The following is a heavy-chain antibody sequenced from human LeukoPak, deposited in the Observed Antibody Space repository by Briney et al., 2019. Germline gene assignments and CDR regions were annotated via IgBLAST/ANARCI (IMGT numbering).Heavy chain of an antibody. D-gene: IGHD3-10*01. CDR3: AKGNYYGSSGLGSTSFDY. J-gene: IGHJ4*02. V-gene: IGHV3-23*01. CDR1: GFTFSGYV. CDR2: ISNSGGST. Sequence: GGSLRLSCAASGFTFSGYVMSWVRQAPGKGLEWVSSISNSGGSTYYADSVKGRFTISRDNSKNTLYLQMNSLRAEDTALYYCAKGNYYGSSGLGSTSFDYWGQGTLVTVSS.